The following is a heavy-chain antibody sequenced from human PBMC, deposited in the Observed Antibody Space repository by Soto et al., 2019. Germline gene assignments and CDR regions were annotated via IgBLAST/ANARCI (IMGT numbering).Heavy chain of an antibody. CDR3: ARDVVIDYYYYGMDV. CDR1: GGTFSSYT. J-gene: IGHJ6*02. V-gene: IGHV1-69*08. Sequence: QVQLVQSGAEVKKPGSSVKVSCKASGGTFSSYTISWVRQAPGQGLEWMGRIIPILGIANYAQKFQGRVTITADKSTSTAYMELSSLRSEDTAVYYCARDVVIDYYYYGMDVWGQGTTVTVSS. CDR2: IIPILGIA. D-gene: IGHD3-22*01.